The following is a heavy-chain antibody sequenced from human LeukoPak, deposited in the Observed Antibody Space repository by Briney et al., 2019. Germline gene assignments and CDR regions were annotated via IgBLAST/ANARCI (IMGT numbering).Heavy chain of an antibody. CDR2: ISSGSSPI. J-gene: IGHJ1*01. Sequence: GGSLRLSCAASGFTFSSYSMNWVRQAPGKGLEWVSYISSGSSPIYYADSVKGRFTISRDNSKNTLYLQMNSLRAEDTAVYYCVKDWGSSLWGQGTLVTVSS. CDR3: VKDWGSSL. D-gene: IGHD3-16*01. V-gene: IGHV3-48*01. CDR1: GFTFSSYS.